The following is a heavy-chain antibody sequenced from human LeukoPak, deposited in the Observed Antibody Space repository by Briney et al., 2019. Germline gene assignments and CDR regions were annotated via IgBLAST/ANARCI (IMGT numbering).Heavy chain of an antibody. V-gene: IGHV3-66*01. CDR1: RFTFSSYA. CDR2: IYSGGST. J-gene: IGHJ4*02. Sequence: PGGSLRLSCAASRFTFSSYAMIWVRQAPGKGLEWVSVIYSGGSTYYADSVKGRFTISRDNSKNTLYLQMNSLRAEDTAVYYCARDPPSDYWGQGTLVTVSS. CDR3: ARDPPSDY.